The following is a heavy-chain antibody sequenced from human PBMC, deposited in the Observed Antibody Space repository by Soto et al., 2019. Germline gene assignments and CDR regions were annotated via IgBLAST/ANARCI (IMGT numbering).Heavy chain of an antibody. Sequence: QVHLVESGGGLVKPGGSLRLSCAASGFAFSDYSLSWIRQAPGKGLEWVAYITSSRSNFTNYADSVKGRFTISRDNAKNSVELQMNILAAEDTAVYYCGRDRGYSGYSYWGQGILVTVSA. CDR1: GFAFSDYS. V-gene: IGHV3-11*06. CDR2: ITSSRSNFT. CDR3: GRDRGYSGYSY. J-gene: IGHJ4*02. D-gene: IGHD5-12*01.